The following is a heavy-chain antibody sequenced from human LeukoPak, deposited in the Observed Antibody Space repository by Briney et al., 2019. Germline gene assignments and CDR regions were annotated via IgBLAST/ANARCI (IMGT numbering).Heavy chain of an antibody. J-gene: IGHJ3*02. CDR1: GVTFSSYA. V-gene: IGHV1-69*01. Sequence: SVKVSCKASGVTFSSYAISWVRQAPGQGLEWMGGIIPIFGTATYAQKFQGRVTITADESTSTAYMELSSLRSEDTAVYYCASPDEYSSSWYDAFDIWGQGTMVTVSS. CDR2: IIPIFGTA. CDR3: ASPDEYSSSWYDAFDI. D-gene: IGHD6-13*01.